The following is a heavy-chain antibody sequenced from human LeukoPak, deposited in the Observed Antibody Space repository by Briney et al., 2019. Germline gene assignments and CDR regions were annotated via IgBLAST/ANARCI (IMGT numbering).Heavy chain of an antibody. D-gene: IGHD3-9*01. CDR2: IKQDGSEK. J-gene: IGHJ4*02. Sequence: PGGSLRLSCGASGFTFSSFWMAWVRQSPGKGLEWVANIKQDGSEKYYVDSVKGRFTISRDNAKNSVYLQMNSLRAEDTAVYYCAKWGDYDVLTGYYVSDYWGQGTLVTVSS. CDR1: GFTFSSFW. V-gene: IGHV3-7*03. CDR3: AKWGDYDVLTGYYVSDY.